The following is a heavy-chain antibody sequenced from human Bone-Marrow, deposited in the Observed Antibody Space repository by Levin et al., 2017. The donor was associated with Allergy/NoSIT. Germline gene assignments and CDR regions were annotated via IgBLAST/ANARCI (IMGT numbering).Heavy chain of an antibody. V-gene: IGHV3-20*01. D-gene: IGHD4-17*01. CDR3: ARDITDYGDYEDY. Sequence: ETLSLTCAASGFTFDDYGMSWVRQAPGKGLEWVSGINWNGGSTGYADSVKGRFTISRDNAKNSLYLQMNSLRAEDTALYHCARDITDYGDYEDYWGQGTLVTVSS. CDR1: GFTFDDYG. CDR2: INWNGGST. J-gene: IGHJ4*02.